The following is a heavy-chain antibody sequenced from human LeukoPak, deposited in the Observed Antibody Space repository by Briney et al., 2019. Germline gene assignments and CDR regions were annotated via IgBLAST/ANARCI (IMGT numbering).Heavy chain of an antibody. V-gene: IGHV3-74*01. CDR1: GFTFSPYW. Sequence: GGSLRLSCAASGFTFSPYWMHWVRQPPGKGLMWVSRIRSDGGDSNYADSVKGRFTISRDNAKNTLYLEMNSLRAEDTAVYYCARDLVAGSGSTDCWGQGTLVTVSS. CDR3: ARDLVAGSGSTDC. J-gene: IGHJ4*02. CDR2: IRSDGGDS. D-gene: IGHD3-10*01.